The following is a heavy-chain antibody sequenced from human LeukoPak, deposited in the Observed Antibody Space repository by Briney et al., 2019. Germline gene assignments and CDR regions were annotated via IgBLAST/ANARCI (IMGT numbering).Heavy chain of an antibody. J-gene: IGHJ5*02. CDR3: ARGRTGYCEGGGCSHNCLEP. V-gene: IGHV5-51*01. Sequence: GESLRISCRGFGCSFTNYWIGWVRQMPGKGLEWVGIIYPGDCDARFSPSFQGQGQVAMSIDTSMSTAYLHWSSLKASDTGIYYCARGRTGYCEGGGCSHNCLEPWGQGTLVTVSS. CDR2: IYPGDCDA. D-gene: IGHD2-15*01. CDR1: GCSFTNYW.